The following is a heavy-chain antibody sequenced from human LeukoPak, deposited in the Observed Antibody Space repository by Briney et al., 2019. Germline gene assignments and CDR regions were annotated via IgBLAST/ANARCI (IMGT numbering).Heavy chain of an antibody. J-gene: IGHJ5*02. CDR3: ARDNRDYGGNSGGNWFDP. Sequence: SVKVSCKASGGTFSSYAISWVRQAPGQGLEWMGGIIPIFGTANYAQKFQGRVTITADESTSTAYMELSSLRSEDTAVYYCARDNRDYGGNSGGNWFDPWAREPWSPSPQ. CDR2: IIPIFGTA. CDR1: GGTFSSYA. V-gene: IGHV1-69*13. D-gene: IGHD4-23*01.